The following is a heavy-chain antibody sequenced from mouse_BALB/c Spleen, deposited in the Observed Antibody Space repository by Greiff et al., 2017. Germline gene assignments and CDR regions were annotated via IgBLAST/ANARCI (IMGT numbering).Heavy chain of an antibody. D-gene: IGHD2-4*01. CDR2: ISYDGSN. CDR3: ARKGGMITTWFAY. V-gene: IGHV3-6*02. CDR1: GYSITSGYY. J-gene: IGHJ3*01. Sequence: EVKLQESGPGLVKPSQSLSLTCSVTGYSITSGYYWNWIRQFPGNKLEWMGYISYDGSNNYNPSLKNRISITRDTSKNQFFLKLNSVTTEDTATYYCARKGGMITTWFAYWGQGTLVTVAA.